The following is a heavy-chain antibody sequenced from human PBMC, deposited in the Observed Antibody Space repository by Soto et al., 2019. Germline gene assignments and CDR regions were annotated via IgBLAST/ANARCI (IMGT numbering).Heavy chain of an antibody. J-gene: IGHJ5*02. CDR2: IYYSGST. Sequence: PSETLSLTCTVSGGSISSGGYYWSWIRQHPGKGLEWIGYIYYSGSTYYNPSLKSRVTISVDTSKNQLSLKLSSVTAADTAVYYCARARGGKYQLLSPFDPWGQGTLVTAPQ. CDR3: ARARGGKYQLLSPFDP. D-gene: IGHD2-2*01. CDR1: GGSISSGGYY. V-gene: IGHV4-31*03.